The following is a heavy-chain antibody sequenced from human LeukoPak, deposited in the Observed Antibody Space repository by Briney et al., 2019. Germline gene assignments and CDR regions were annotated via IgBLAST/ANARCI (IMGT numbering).Heavy chain of an antibody. CDR1: GYSISSGYS. Sequence: PSETLSLTCAVSGYSISSGYSWDWIRQSPGKGLEWIGNIYSSGSTYYNPSLKSRVTISVDTSKNQFSLSLNSVTAAGTAVYYCARRKTLFWYFDYWDQGTLVTVSS. CDR2: IYSSGST. D-gene: IGHD3-3*01. V-gene: IGHV4-38-2*01. J-gene: IGHJ4*02. CDR3: ARRKTLFWYFDY.